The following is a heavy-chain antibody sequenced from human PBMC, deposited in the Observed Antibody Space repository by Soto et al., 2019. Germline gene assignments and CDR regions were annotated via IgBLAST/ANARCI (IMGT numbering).Heavy chain of an antibody. D-gene: IGHD3-10*01. Sequence: SVKVSCKASGCTFSSYAISWVRQAPGQGLEWMGGIIPIFGTANYAQKFQGRVTITADESTSTAYMELSSLRSEDTAVYYCARGERITMVRGHYYYGMDVWGQGTTVTVSS. CDR2: IIPIFGTA. J-gene: IGHJ6*02. CDR1: GCTFSSYA. CDR3: ARGERITMVRGHYYYGMDV. V-gene: IGHV1-69*13.